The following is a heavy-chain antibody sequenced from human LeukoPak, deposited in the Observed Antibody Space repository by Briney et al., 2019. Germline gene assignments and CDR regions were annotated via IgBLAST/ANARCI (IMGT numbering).Heavy chain of an antibody. J-gene: IGHJ5*02. Sequence: APVKVSCKASGYTFTGYYMHWVRQAPGQGLEWMGWINPNSGGTNYAQKVQGRVTMTRDTSISTAYMELSRLRSDDTAVYYCARDLRRPQSGIVDPWGQGTLVTVSS. CDR1: GYTFTGYY. CDR2: INPNSGGT. V-gene: IGHV1-2*02. CDR3: ARDLRRPQSGIVDP. D-gene: IGHD2-21*01.